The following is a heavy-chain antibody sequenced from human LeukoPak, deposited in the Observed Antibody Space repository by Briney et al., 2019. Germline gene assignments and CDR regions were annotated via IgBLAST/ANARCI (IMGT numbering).Heavy chain of an antibody. CDR1: GFTFSSYW. CDR2: IKQDGSEK. J-gene: IGHJ4*02. V-gene: IGHV3-7*01. Sequence: PGGSLRLSCAASGFTFSSYWMSWVRQAPGKGLEWVAHIKQDGSEKYYVDSVKGRFTISRDNAKNSLYLQMNSLRAEDTAVYYCARHLSGVTGYTYGRGIDYWGQGTLVTVSS. D-gene: IGHD5-18*01. CDR3: ARHLSGVTGYTYGRGIDY.